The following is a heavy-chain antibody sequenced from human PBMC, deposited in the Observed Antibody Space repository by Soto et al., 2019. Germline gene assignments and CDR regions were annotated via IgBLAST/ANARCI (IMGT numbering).Heavy chain of an antibody. CDR3: AREGTYCSGGSCYPHFDY. CDR2: IWYDGSNK. Sequence: QVQLVESGGGVVQPGRSLRLSCAASGFTFSSYGMPWVRQAPGKGLEWVAVIWYDGSNKYYADSVKGRFTISRDNSKNTLYLQMNSLRAEDTAVYYCAREGTYCSGGSCYPHFDYWGQGTLVTVSS. CDR1: GFTFSSYG. V-gene: IGHV3-33*01. D-gene: IGHD2-15*01. J-gene: IGHJ4*02.